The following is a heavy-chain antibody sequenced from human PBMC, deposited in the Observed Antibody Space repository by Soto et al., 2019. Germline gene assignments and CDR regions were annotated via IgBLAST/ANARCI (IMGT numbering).Heavy chain of an antibody. D-gene: IGHD3-3*01. CDR3: ARASHGRWSGYHYNWFDP. J-gene: IGHJ5*02. CDR2: MNPNSGNT. Sequence: QVQLVQSGAEVKKPGASVKVSCKASGYTFTSYDINWVRQATGQGLEWMGWMNPNSGNTGYAQKFQGSVTMTRNTSISTAYMELSSLRSEDTAVYYCARASHGRWSGYHYNWFDPWGQGTLVTVSS. CDR1: GYTFTSYD. V-gene: IGHV1-8*01.